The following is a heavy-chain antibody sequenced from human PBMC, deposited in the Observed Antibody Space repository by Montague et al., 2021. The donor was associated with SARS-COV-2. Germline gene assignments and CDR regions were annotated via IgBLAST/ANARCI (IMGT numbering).Heavy chain of an antibody. CDR2: IGWDGDK. CDR1: GFSLSTSGMC. CDR3: ARGPSDTYYYNGMDV. Sequence: PVLVKPTQTLTLTCTFSGFSLSTSGMCMTWIRQPPGKALEWLARIGWDGDKYYNTSLKSRLTISKDTSKNLVVLTMTNMDPVDTATYYCARGPSDTYYYNGMDVWGRGTTVTVSS. J-gene: IGHJ6*02. V-gene: IGHV2-70*11.